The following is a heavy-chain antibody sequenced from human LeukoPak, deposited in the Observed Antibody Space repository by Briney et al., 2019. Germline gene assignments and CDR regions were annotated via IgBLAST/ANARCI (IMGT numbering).Heavy chain of an antibody. CDR3: ARGGTGSGSYYNLIYYYYYYMDV. Sequence: GASVKVSCKASGYTFTSYDINWVRQATGQGLEWMGWMNPNSGNTGYAQKFQGRVTMTRNTSISTAYMELSSLRSEDTAVYYCARGGTGSGSYYNLIYYYYYYMDVWGKGTTVTISS. J-gene: IGHJ6*03. CDR1: GYTFTSYD. CDR2: MNPNSGNT. V-gene: IGHV1-8*01. D-gene: IGHD3-10*01.